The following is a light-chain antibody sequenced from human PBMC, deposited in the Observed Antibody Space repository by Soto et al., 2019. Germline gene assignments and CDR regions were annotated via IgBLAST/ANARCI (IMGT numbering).Light chain of an antibody. J-gene: IGKJ1*01. CDR1: QSVSSSY. Sequence: EIVLTQSPGTLSLSPGERATLSCRASQSVSSSYLAWYQQKPGQAPRLLIYGASSRATGIPDRFSGSWSRTDFTLTISRLEPEDFAVYYCQQYGSSPPWTFGQGTKVEIK. V-gene: IGKV3-20*01. CDR3: QQYGSSPPWT. CDR2: GAS.